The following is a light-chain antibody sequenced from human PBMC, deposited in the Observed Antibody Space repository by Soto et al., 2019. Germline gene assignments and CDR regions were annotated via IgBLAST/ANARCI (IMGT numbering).Light chain of an antibody. J-gene: IGLJ3*02. V-gene: IGLV4-60*02. CDR3: ETWDSNTRV. CDR1: SGHSSYI. CDR2: LEGSGSY. Sequence: QPVLTQSSSASASLGSSVKLTCTLSSGHSSYIIAWHQQQPGKAPRYLMKLEGSGSYNKGSGVRDRFSGSSSGSDRYLTISNLQFEDEADYYCETWDSNTRVFCGGTKLTVL.